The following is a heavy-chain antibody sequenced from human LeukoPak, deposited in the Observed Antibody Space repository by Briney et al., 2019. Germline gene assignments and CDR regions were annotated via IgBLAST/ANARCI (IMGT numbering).Heavy chain of an antibody. Sequence: SVKVSCKASGGTFSSYAISWVRPAPGQGREWMGRIIPIFGIANYAQKFQGRVTITADKYTSTAYMELSSLRSEDTAVYYCGRGEIGGATAAPDFWGQGTRVTVSS. CDR3: GRGEIGGATAAPDF. CDR1: GGTFSSYA. D-gene: IGHD1-26*01. V-gene: IGHV1-69*04. CDR2: IIPIFGIA. J-gene: IGHJ4*02.